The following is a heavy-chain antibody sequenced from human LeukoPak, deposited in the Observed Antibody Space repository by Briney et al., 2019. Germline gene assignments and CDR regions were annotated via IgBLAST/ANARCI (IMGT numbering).Heavy chain of an antibody. J-gene: IGHJ6*03. CDR3: ARDVNYYYMDV. V-gene: IGHV4-38-2*02. CDR2: IYHSGST. CDR1: GYSISSGYY. Sequence: PSETLSLTCAVSGYSISSGYYWGWIRQPPGKGLEWIGSIYHSGSTYYNPSLKSRVTISVDTSKNQFSLKLSSVTAADTAVYYCARDVNYYYMDVWGKGTTVTVSS.